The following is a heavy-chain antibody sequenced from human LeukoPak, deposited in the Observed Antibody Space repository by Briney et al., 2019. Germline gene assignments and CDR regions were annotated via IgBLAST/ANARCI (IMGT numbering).Heavy chain of an antibody. Sequence: SVKVSCKASGGTFSSYAISWVRQAPGRGLEWMGGIIPIFGTANYAQKFQGRVTITADESTSTAYMELSSLRSEDTAVYYCAETSGSYSSRDYWGQGTLVTVSS. J-gene: IGHJ4*02. D-gene: IGHD1-26*01. V-gene: IGHV1-69*13. CDR1: GGTFSSYA. CDR2: IIPIFGTA. CDR3: AETSGSYSSRDY.